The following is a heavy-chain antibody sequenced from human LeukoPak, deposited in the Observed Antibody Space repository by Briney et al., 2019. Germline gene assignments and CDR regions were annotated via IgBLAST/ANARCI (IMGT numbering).Heavy chain of an antibody. J-gene: IGHJ5*02. Sequence: QPGRSLRLSCAASGFTFSSYGMHWVRQAPGKGLEWVAVIWYDGSNKYYADSVKGRFTISRDNSKNTLYLQMNSLRAEDTAVYYCARGGTKRYSSSWLKNWFDPWGQGTLVTVSS. CDR1: GFTFSSYG. V-gene: IGHV3-30*19. CDR2: IWYDGSNK. D-gene: IGHD6-13*01. CDR3: ARGGTKRYSSSWLKNWFDP.